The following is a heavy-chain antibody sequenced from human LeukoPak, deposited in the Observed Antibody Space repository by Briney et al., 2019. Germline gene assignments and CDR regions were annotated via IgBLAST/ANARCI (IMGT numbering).Heavy chain of an antibody. CDR1: GFIFSGYA. J-gene: IGHJ4*02. D-gene: IGHD2-21*02. CDR3: NRPGDCGGDCWIDY. CDR2: IRSKANSYAT. Sequence: GGSLKLSCAGSGFIFSGYAMHWVRQESAKGLAGVGRIRSKANSYATAYGAWVKGRFTIYRDDSKNTAYLQMNSLKTENTAVYYCNRPGDCGGDCWIDYWGQGTLVTVSA. V-gene: IGHV3-73*01.